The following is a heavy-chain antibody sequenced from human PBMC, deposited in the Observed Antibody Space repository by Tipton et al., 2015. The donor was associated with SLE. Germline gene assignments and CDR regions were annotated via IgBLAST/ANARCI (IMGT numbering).Heavy chain of an antibody. CDR2: IWFDGRNE. J-gene: IGHJ4*02. V-gene: IGHV3-33*03. D-gene: IGHD5-18*01. CDR1: GFTFSRFV. Sequence: SLRLSCAASGFTFSRFVMHWVRQAPGKGLEWVAFIWFDGRNEYYKDSVQGRFTISRDNAKNSFYLQMDSLRGDDTAVYYCARQRGTWYFDFWGPGTLVSVSS. CDR3: ARQRGTWYFDF.